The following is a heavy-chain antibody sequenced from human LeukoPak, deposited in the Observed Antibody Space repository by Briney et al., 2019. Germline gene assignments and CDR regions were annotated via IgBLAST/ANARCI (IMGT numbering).Heavy chain of an antibody. Sequence: PGGSLRLSCSASGFTFSAYAMYWVRQAPGKGLEYVSGISNNGGSSFHADSVKGRFTISRDNSKNTLYLQMSSLRAEDTAVYYCAKMTSGTGGACWGQGTRLTVSS. CDR3: AKMTSGTGGAC. D-gene: IGHD1-14*01. J-gene: IGHJ4*02. CDR2: ISNNGGSS. V-gene: IGHV3-64D*09. CDR1: GFTFSAYA.